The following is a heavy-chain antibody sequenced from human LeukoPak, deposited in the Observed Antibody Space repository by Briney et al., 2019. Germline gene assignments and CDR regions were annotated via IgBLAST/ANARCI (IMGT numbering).Heavy chain of an antibody. D-gene: IGHD6-6*01. CDR3: ARCRSPEGRWFDP. V-gene: IGHV4-38-2*01. J-gene: IGHJ5*02. CDR2: IYHSGGT. CDR1: GYSISSGYY. Sequence: PSETLSLTCAVSGYSISSGYYWGWIRQPPGKGLEWIGSIYHSGGTYYNPSLKSRVTISVDTSKNQFSLKLSSVTAADTAVYYCARCRSPEGRWFDPWGQGTLVTVSS.